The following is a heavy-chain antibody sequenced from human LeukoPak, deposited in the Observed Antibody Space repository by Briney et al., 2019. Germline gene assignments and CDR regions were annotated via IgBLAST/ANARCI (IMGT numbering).Heavy chain of an antibody. CDR2: IDPSDSYT. D-gene: IGHD5-18*01. V-gene: IGHV5-10-1*01. Sequence: GESLKISCKGSGYSFTSYWISWVRKMPGKGLEWMGRIDPSDSYTNYSPSFQGHVTISADKSISTAYLQWSSLKASDTAMYYCARLSDTAMVTAEVSFDYWGQGTLVTVSS. CDR3: ARLSDTAMVTAEVSFDY. J-gene: IGHJ4*02. CDR1: GYSFTSYW.